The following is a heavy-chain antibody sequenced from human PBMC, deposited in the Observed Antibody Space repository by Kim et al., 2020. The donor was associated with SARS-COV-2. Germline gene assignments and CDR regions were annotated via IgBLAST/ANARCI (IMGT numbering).Heavy chain of an antibody. V-gene: IGHV4-39*07. CDR3: ARDRGIAVIYYFDY. Sequence: NPSLKSRVTISVDTSKNQFSLKLSSVTAADTAVYYCARDRGIAVIYYFDYWGQGTLVTVSS. J-gene: IGHJ4*02. D-gene: IGHD6-19*01.